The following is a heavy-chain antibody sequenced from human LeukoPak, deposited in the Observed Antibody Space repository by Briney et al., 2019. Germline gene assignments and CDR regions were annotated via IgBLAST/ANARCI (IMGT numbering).Heavy chain of an antibody. Sequence: ASVKVSCKASGYTFTSYYMHWVRQAPGQGLEWMGIINPSGGSTSYAQKFQGRVTMTRDTSTSTVYMELSSLRSEDTAVYYCARVPGIAVAGVALDYWGQGTLVTVSS. CDR2: INPSGGST. CDR3: ARVPGIAVAGVALDY. D-gene: IGHD6-19*01. V-gene: IGHV1-46*01. J-gene: IGHJ4*02. CDR1: GYTFTSYY.